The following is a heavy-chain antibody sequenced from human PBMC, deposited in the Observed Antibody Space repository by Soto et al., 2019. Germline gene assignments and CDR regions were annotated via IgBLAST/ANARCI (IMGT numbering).Heavy chain of an antibody. Sequence: QVQLVESGGGVVQPGRSLGLSCEASGFVFSSYAMHWVRQAPGKGLEWVAVISYDGNNKYYADSVEGRFTISRDNSQYTLYLQMNSLRAEDTAVYYCARGGWLQRRFDYWGQGTLVTVSS. J-gene: IGHJ4*02. CDR3: ARGGWLQRRFDY. D-gene: IGHD5-18*01. V-gene: IGHV3-30-3*01. CDR1: GFVFSSYA. CDR2: ISYDGNNK.